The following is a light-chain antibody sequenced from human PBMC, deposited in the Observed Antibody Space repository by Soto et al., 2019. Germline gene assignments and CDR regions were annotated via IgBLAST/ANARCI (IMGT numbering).Light chain of an antibody. CDR1: QSVNHN. V-gene: IGKV3-11*01. CDR3: QQRSNWPPIT. Sequence: VMTQSPDTLSVSPGERVSLSCRASQSVNHNLAWYQQKPGQAPRLLIYDASNRATGIPARFSGSGSGTDFTLTISSLEPEDFAVYYCQQRSNWPPITFGQGTRLEIK. J-gene: IGKJ5*01. CDR2: DAS.